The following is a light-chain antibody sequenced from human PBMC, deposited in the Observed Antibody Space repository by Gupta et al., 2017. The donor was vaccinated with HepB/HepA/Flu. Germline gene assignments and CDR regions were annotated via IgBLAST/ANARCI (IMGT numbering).Light chain of an antibody. J-gene: IGKJ4*01. CDR3: QQYYTTPLT. V-gene: IGKV4-1*01. Sequence: DIVMTQSPDSLVVSLGERAPINCKSSQSVLYTSNNKKYLAWYQQKPGQPPKLLIYWASTRESGVPDRFSGSGSGTDFTLTISSLQAEDVAVYYCQQYYTTPLTFGGGTKVEIK. CDR2: WAS. CDR1: QSVLYTSNNKKY.